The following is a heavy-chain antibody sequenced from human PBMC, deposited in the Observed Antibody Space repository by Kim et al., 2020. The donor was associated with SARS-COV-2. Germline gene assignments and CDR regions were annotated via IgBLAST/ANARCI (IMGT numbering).Heavy chain of an antibody. CDR2: IYYSGGT. V-gene: IGHV4-59*01. CDR3: ARDPTLRGYSYGFDY. CDR1: GGSISSYY. J-gene: IGHJ4*02. D-gene: IGHD5-18*01. Sequence: SETLSLTCTVSGGSISSYYWSWIRQPPGKGLEWIGYIYYSGGTNYNPSLKSRVTISVDTSKNQFSLKLSPVTAADTAVYYCARDPTLRGYSYGFDYWGQGTLVTVSS.